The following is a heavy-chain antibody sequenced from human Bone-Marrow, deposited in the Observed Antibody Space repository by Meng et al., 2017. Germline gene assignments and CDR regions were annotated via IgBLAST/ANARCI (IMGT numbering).Heavy chain of an antibody. Sequence: QVQLQESGPGLLEPSWTLSLTCTVSGASITISHWFTWVRQPPGKGLEWIGETYHSGTTTYSPSLKSRVTISIDKSRNHFSLKLTSVTAADTAIYYCATQESRDGHSPYWGQGTLVTVSS. CDR2: TYHSGTT. J-gene: IGHJ4*02. CDR3: ATQESRDGHSPY. CDR1: GASITISHW. D-gene: IGHD5-24*01. V-gene: IGHV4-4*02.